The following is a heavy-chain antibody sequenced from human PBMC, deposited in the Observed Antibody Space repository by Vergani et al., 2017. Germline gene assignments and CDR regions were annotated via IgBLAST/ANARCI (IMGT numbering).Heavy chain of an antibody. CDR2: ISGSGGST. CDR1: GFTFSSYA. Sequence: EVQLLESGGGLVQPGGSLGLSCAASGFTFSSYAMSWVRQAPGKGLEWVSAISGSGGSTYYADSVKGRFTISRDNSKNTLYLQMNSLRAEDTAVYYCAKETHYDSSGYYYAVIFFDYWGQGTLVTVSS. J-gene: IGHJ4*02. CDR3: AKETHYDSSGYYYAVIFFDY. V-gene: IGHV3-23*01. D-gene: IGHD3-22*01.